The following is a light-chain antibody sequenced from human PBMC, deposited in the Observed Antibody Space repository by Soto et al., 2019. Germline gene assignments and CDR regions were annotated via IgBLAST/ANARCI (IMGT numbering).Light chain of an antibody. Sequence: EIVMTQSPATLSVSPGERATLSCRAGQSVSSNLAWYQQKPGQAPRLLIYGASTRATGIPARFSGSGSGTEFTLTISSLQSEDFAVYYCQQYNDWPPLFGPGTKVDIK. CDR3: QQYNDWPPL. CDR2: GAS. J-gene: IGKJ3*01. V-gene: IGKV3-15*01. CDR1: QSVSSN.